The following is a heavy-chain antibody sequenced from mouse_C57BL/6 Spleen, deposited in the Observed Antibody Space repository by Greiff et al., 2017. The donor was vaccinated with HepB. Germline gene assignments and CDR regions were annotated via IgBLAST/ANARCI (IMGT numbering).Heavy chain of an antibody. CDR1: GYTFTSYW. Sequence: QVQLQQPGAELVKPGASVKLSCKASGYTFTSYWMQWVKQRPGQGLEWIGEIDPSDSYTNYNQKFKGKATVTVDTSSSTAYMQLSSLTSEDSAVYYCARRVDYWGQGTTLTVSS. J-gene: IGHJ2*01. CDR2: IDPSDSYT. CDR3: ARRVDY. V-gene: IGHV1-50*01.